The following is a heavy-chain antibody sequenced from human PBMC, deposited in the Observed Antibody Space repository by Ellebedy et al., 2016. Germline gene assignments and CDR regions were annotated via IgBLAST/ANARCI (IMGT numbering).Heavy chain of an antibody. CDR3: ARVYVPYPMLGRPTSYFRLDV. J-gene: IGHJ6*04. V-gene: IGHV4-30-4*01. Sequence: SETLSLXCTVSGGSFRGDDYYWSWIRQSPGKGLEWIGYMYWRGSTYYNPSLERRVSMSIDTSEKQFSLNLRSVTAADTAVFYCARVYVPYPMLGRPTSYFRLDVWGKGTTVIVSS. D-gene: IGHD2/OR15-2a*01. CDR2: MYWRGST. CDR1: GGSFRGDDYY.